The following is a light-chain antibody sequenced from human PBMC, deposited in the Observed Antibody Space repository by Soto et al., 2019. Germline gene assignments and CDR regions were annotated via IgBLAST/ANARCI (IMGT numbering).Light chain of an antibody. CDR2: DTS. Sequence: PGERATLSCRASQSGSSSYLAWYQRKPGQAPRLLIYDTSTRATGVPTRFSGSGSGTDFTLTISRLEPEDFAVYYCQQYGSSRWTFGQGTKVDIK. CDR1: QSGSSSY. CDR3: QQYGSSRWT. V-gene: IGKV3-20*01. J-gene: IGKJ1*01.